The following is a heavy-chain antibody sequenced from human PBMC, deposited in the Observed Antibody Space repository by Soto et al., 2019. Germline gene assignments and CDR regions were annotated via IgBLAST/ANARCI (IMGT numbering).Heavy chain of an antibody. J-gene: IGHJ5*01. Sequence: GGSLRLSGEASGFTFRSYGMHWVRQAPGKGLEWVAVMKSDGSRDHIDSVKGRFTIFRDNSKKTLYLQMNNLRPEDSAVYYCANPRSSLEWPPFDSWGHGTLVTVSS. V-gene: IGHV3-30*18. D-gene: IGHD3-3*01. CDR1: GFTFRSYG. CDR2: MKSDGSR. CDR3: ANPRSSLEWPPFDS.